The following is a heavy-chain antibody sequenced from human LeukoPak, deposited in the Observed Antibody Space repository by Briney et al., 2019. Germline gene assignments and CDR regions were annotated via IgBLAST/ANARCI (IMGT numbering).Heavy chain of an antibody. D-gene: IGHD1-14*01. CDR2: ISSGGISI. V-gene: IGHV3-48*03. J-gene: IGHJ4*02. CDR1: GFTFSSYE. CDR3: ARGGRTAYYFDS. Sequence: GGSLRLSCAASGFTFSSYEMNWVRQAPGRGLEWLSYISSGGISIHYTGSVKGRFTIPRDNAKNSLYLQMNSLRVEDTAVYYCARGGRTAYYFDSWGQGTLVTVSS.